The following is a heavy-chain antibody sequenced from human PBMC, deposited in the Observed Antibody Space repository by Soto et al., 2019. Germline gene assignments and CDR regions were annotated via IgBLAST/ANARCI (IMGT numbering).Heavy chain of an antibody. CDR1: GGSISGGGYY. Sequence: SETLSLTCTVSGGSISGGGYYWSWIRQHPGKGLEWIGYIYYSGSTYYNPSLKSRVTISVDTSKNQFSLKLSSVTAADTAVYYCARDVTMVRGVIGSRMDVWGQGTTVTVSS. D-gene: IGHD3-10*01. V-gene: IGHV4-31*03. CDR2: IYYSGST. J-gene: IGHJ6*02. CDR3: ARDVTMVRGVIGSRMDV.